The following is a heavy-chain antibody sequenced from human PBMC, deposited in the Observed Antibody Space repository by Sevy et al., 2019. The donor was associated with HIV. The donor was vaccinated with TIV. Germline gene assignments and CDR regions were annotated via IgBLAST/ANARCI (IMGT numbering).Heavy chain of an antibody. J-gene: IGHJ4*02. CDR1: GFTFRSYG. CDR3: TKEVVVPAATYYFDD. V-gene: IGHV3-30*18. Sequence: GGSLRLSCAASGFTFRSYGMHWVRQAPGKGLEWVAIISYDGSDTYYADSAKARFTISRDNSKNTLYLQMNSLRAEDTALYYCTKEVVVPAATYYFDDWGQGTLVTVSS. CDR2: ISYDGSDT. D-gene: IGHD2-2*01.